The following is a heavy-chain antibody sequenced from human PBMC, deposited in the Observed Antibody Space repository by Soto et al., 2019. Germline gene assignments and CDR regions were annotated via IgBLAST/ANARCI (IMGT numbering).Heavy chain of an antibody. Sequence: GASLRLSCPASGFTSSSHWMHWVRQAPGKGLVWVSRINSDGSSTSYADSVKGRFTISRDNAKNTLYLQMNSLRAEDTAVYYCARDDYYDSSGYFPQPPNYWGQGTLVTVSS. J-gene: IGHJ4*02. D-gene: IGHD3-22*01. V-gene: IGHV3-74*01. CDR2: INSDGSST. CDR3: ARDDYYDSSGYFPQPPNY. CDR1: GFTSSSHW.